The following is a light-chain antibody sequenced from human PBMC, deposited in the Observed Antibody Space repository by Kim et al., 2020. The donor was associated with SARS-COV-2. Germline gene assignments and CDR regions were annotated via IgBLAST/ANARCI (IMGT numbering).Light chain of an antibody. V-gene: IGLV2-14*03. J-gene: IGLJ1*01. CDR3: SSYTSSSTYV. CDR2: DVS. CDR1: SSDVGGYNY. Sequence: GQSITICCTGTSSDVGGYNYVSWYRQHPGKAPKLMIYDVSNRPSWVSNRFSGSKSGNTASLTISGLQAEDEADYYCSSYTSSSTYVFGTGTKVTVL.